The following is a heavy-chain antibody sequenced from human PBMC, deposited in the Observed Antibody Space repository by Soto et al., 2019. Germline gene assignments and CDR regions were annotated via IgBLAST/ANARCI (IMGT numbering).Heavy chain of an antibody. V-gene: IGHV3-11*05. J-gene: IGHJ6*02. Sequence: QVQLVESGGGLVKPGGSLRLSCAASGFTFSDYYMSWIRQAPGKGLEWVSYISSSSSYTNYADSVKGRFTISRDNAKNSLYLQMNSLRAENTAVYYCARRIGAQEHYYYSTDVWCQGTTVTVSS. D-gene: IGHD1-26*01. CDR2: ISSSSSYT. CDR3: ARRIGAQEHYYYSTDV. CDR1: GFTFSDYY.